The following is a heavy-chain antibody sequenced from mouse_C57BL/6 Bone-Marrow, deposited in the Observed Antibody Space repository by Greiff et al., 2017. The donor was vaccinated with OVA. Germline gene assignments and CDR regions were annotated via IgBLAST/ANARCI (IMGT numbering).Heavy chain of an antibody. J-gene: IGHJ3*01. Sequence: QVQLQQPGAELVKPGASVKLSCKASGYTFTSYWMHWVKQRPGQGLEWIGMIHPNSGSTKYNEKFKSKATLTVDKSSSTAYMQLSSLTSEDSAVYSCAREGTTEGLFAYWGQGTLVTVSA. D-gene: IGHD1-1*01. V-gene: IGHV1-64*01. CDR2: IHPNSGST. CDR3: AREGTTEGLFAY. CDR1: GYTFTSYW.